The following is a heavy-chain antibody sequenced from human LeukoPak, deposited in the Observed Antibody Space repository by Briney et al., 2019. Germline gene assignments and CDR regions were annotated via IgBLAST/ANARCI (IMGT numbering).Heavy chain of an antibody. J-gene: IGHJ4*02. CDR1: GITFRNAW. CDR2: IKSKSDGGTT. V-gene: IGHV3-15*01. CDR3: TTDSGRLVVT. D-gene: IGHD3-22*01. Sequence: GGSLRLSRAASGITFRNAWMSWVRQAPGKGLEWVGRIKSKSDGGTTDDAAPVKGRFSISRDDSKNTLYLQMNSLKTEDTAVYYCTTDSGRLVVTWGQGTLVTVSS.